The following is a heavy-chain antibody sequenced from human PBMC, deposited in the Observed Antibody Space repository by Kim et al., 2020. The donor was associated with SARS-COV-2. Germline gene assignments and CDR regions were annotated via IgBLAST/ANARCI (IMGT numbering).Heavy chain of an antibody. CDR3: ARADGYSYGVSYFDY. CDR1: GYTFTSYY. CDR2: INPSGGST. J-gene: IGHJ4*02. Sequence: ASVKVSCKAPGYTFTSYYMHWVRQAPGQGLEWMGIINPSGGSTSYAQKFQGRVTMTRDTSTSTVYMELSSLRSEDTAVYYCARADGYSYGVSYFDYWGQGTLVTVSS. D-gene: IGHD5-18*01. V-gene: IGHV1-46*01.